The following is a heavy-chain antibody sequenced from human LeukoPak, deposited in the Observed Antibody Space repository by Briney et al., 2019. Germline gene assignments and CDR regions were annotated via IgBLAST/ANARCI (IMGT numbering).Heavy chain of an antibody. CDR3: AKCGTTCYANAFYI. V-gene: IGHV3-53*01. J-gene: IGHJ3*02. CDR1: GFTVSSNY. Sequence: PGGSLRLSCAASGFTVSSNYMSWVRQAPGKGLEWVSVIYSGGSTYYADSVKGRFTISRDNSKNTLYMQMNSLRAEDAAVYYCAKCGTTCYANAFYIWGQGTMVTVSS. CDR2: IYSGGST. D-gene: IGHD2-2*01.